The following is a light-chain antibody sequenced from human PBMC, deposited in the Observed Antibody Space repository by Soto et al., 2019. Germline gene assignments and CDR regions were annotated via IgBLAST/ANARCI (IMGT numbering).Light chain of an antibody. Sequence: DIQMTQSPSSLSASVGDRVTITCRASQGISNYLAWYQQKPGKVPKLLIYAAYTLQSGVPSRFSGSGSGTDFTLTISSLVPEVVATYYCQKYNSAQWTFGQGTKVEIK. CDR3: QKYNSAQWT. J-gene: IGKJ1*01. CDR2: AAY. CDR1: QGISNY. V-gene: IGKV1-27*01.